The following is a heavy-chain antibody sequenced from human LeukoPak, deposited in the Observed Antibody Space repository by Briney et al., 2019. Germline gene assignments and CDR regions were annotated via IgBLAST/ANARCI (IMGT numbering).Heavy chain of an antibody. CDR2: IYYSGGT. CDR3: ARESNTRGGYYQNWFDP. V-gene: IGHV4-30-4*08. J-gene: IGHJ5*02. D-gene: IGHD3-22*01. Sequence: PSETLSLTCTVSGGSISSGDYYWSWIRQPPGKGLEWVGYIYYSGGTYYNPSLKSRVTISVDTSKNQFSLKLSSVTAADTAVYYCARESNTRGGYYQNWFDPWGQGTLVTVSS. CDR1: GGSISSGDYY.